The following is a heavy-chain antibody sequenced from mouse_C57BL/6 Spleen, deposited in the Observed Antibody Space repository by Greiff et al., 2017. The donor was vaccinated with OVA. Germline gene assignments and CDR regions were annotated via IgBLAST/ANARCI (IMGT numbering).Heavy chain of an antibody. Sequence: QVQLQQPGAELVMPGASVKLSCKASGYTFTSYWMHWVKQRPGQGLEWIGEIDPSDSYTNYNQKFKGKSTLTVDKSSSTAYMQLSSLTSEDSAVYYCARRDDGYYGAYWGQGTLVTVSA. V-gene: IGHV1-69*01. CDR3: ARRDDGYYGAY. D-gene: IGHD2-3*01. CDR2: IDPSDSYT. CDR1: GYTFTSYW. J-gene: IGHJ3*01.